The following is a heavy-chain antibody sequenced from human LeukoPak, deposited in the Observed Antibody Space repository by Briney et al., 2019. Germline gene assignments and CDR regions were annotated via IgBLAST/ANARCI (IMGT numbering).Heavy chain of an antibody. Sequence: PSETLSLTCTVSGGSISSYYWSWIRQPPGKGLEWIGYIYYSGSTNYNPSLKSRVTISVDTSKNQFSLKLSSVTAADTAVYYCGVGGEGAFDIWGQGTMVTVSS. D-gene: IGHD3-16*01. CDR2: IYYSGST. CDR1: GGSISSYY. J-gene: IGHJ3*02. V-gene: IGHV4-59*01. CDR3: GVGGEGAFDI.